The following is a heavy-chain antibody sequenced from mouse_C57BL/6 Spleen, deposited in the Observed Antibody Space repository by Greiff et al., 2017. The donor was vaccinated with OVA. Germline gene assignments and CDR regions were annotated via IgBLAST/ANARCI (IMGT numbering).Heavy chain of an antibody. J-gene: IGHJ4*01. CDR3: ARKRGAQASAIDY. D-gene: IGHD3-2*02. CDR1: GYTFTNYW. V-gene: IGHV1-63*01. CDR2: LYPGGGYT. Sequence: VQLQQSGAELVRPGTSVKMSCKASGYTFTNYWIGWAKQRPGHGLEWIGDLYPGGGYTNYNANLKGKATLAADKSSSTAYMQFSSLTSEDSAIYYCARKRGAQASAIDYWGQGTSVTVSS.